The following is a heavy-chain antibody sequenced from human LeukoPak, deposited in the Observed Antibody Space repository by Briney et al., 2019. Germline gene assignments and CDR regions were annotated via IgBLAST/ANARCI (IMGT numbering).Heavy chain of an antibody. V-gene: IGHV4-4*02. CDR1: GGSISSTNW. CDR2: IYHSGNT. Sequence: SETLSLTCAVSGGSISSTNWWSWVRQPPGKGLEWIGEIYHSGNTNYNPSLKSRVTLSVDKSKNQLSLKVNSVTAADTAVYYCAREVLSMVRGVIPKEAWGWFDPWGQGTLVTVSS. J-gene: IGHJ5*02. CDR3: AREVLSMVRGVIPKEAWGWFDP. D-gene: IGHD3-10*01.